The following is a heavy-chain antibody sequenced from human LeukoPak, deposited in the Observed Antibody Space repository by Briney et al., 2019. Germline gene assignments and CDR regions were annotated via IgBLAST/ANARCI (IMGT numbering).Heavy chain of an antibody. J-gene: IGHJ4*02. CDR3: ARDQGYDSSGYYLR. D-gene: IGHD3-22*01. Sequence: GRSLRLSCAASGFTFSSYWMSWVRQAPGKGLERVANIKQDGSEKYYVDSVKGRFTISRDNAKNSLYLQMNSLRAEDTAVYYCARDQGYDSSGYYLRWGQGTLVTVSS. CDR2: IKQDGSEK. V-gene: IGHV3-7*03. CDR1: GFTFSSYW.